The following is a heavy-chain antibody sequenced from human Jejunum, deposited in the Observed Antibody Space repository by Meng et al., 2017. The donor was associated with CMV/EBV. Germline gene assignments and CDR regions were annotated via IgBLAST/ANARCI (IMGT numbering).Heavy chain of an antibody. CDR3: VLYSNNIDY. J-gene: IGHJ4*02. Sequence: VQLQQWRAGRLNHSETLSLNRAVYGGSFSEYYWNWIRQPPGKGLEWIGEINHDGCTHYNPSLKSRVTISVDTSKNQFSLKLRSVTAADTSVYYCVLYSNNIDYWGQGTLVTVSS. V-gene: IGHV4-34*01. D-gene: IGHD6-13*01. CDR2: INHDGCT. CDR1: GGSFSEYY.